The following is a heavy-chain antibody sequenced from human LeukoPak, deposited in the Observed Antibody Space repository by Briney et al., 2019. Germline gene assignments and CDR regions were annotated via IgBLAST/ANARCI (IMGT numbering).Heavy chain of an antibody. D-gene: IGHD3-10*01. CDR1: SYYA. CDR3: ARHYGP. V-gene: IGHV4-39*01. CDR2: IYDSGST. J-gene: IGHJ5*02. Sequence: SYYAMSWVRQAPGKGLEWIGSIYDSGSTYYNPSLKSRVTISVDTSKNQFSLKLNSVTAADTAVYYCARHYGPWGQGTLVTVSS.